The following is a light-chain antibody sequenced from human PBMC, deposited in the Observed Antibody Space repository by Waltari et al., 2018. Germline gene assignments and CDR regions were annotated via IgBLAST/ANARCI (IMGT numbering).Light chain of an antibody. V-gene: IGKV3-15*01. CDR1: QSVSSN. CDR2: DSS. CDR3: QQYNNWPPLT. Sequence: EIVMTQSPATLSVSPGERVTLSCRASQSVSSNLAWYQQKPGQAPRLLIYDSSTRATGTAARFSGSGSGTEFTLTITGLQSEDFALYYCQQYNNWPPLTFGGGTKVEIK. J-gene: IGKJ4*01.